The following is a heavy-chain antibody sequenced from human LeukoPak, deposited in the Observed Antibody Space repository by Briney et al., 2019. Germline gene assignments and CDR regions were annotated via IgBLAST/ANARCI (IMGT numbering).Heavy chain of an antibody. CDR3: ARDKPLGSFDY. CDR2: ISASGGNT. Sequence: PGGSLRLSCAASGFTFSSYAMSWVRQAPGKGLEWVSAISASGGNTYYADSVKGRFTISRDNSKNSLYLQMNSLRAEDTAVYYCARDKPLGSFDYWGQGTLVTVSS. J-gene: IGHJ4*02. CDR1: GFTFSSYA. V-gene: IGHV3-23*01. D-gene: IGHD1-14*01.